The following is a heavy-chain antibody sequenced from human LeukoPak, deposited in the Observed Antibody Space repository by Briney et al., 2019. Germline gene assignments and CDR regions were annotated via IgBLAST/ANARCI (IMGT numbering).Heavy chain of an antibody. CDR2: IRYDGSNK. V-gene: IGHV3-30*02. Sequence: GGSLRLSCAASGFTFSSYGMHWVRQAPGKGLEWVAFIRYDGSNKYYADSVKGRFTISRDNSKNTLYLQMNSLRAEDTAVYYCARGGRWLQLPLDYWGQGTLVTVSS. D-gene: IGHD5-24*01. J-gene: IGHJ4*02. CDR1: GFTFSSYG. CDR3: ARGGRWLQLPLDY.